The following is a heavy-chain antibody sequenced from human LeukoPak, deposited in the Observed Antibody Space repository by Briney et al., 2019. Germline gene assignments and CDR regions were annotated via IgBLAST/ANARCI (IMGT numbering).Heavy chain of an antibody. CDR3: ARAYGYGAFDI. CDR2: INPNSGGT. CDR1: GYTFTGYY. Sequence: ASVTVSCKASGYTFTGYYMHWVRQAPGQGLEWMGWINPNSGGTNYAQKFQGRVTMTRDTFISTAYMELSRLRSDDTAVYYCARAYGYGAFDIWGQGTMVTVSS. J-gene: IGHJ3*02. V-gene: IGHV1-2*02. D-gene: IGHD6-13*01.